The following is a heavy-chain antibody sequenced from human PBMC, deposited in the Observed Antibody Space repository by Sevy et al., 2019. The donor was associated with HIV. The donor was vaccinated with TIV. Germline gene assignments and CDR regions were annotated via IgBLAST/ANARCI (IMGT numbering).Heavy chain of an antibody. V-gene: IGHV1-2*02. CDR1: GYTFTGYY. CDR3: ARERSVTIIPHLDY. CDR2: IDPNSGGT. Sequence: ASVKVSCKASGYTFTGYYMHWVRQAPGQGLEWMGWIDPNSGGTNYAQKFQGRVTMTRDTSISTAYMELSRLRSDDTAVCYCARERSVTIIPHLDYWGQGTLVTVSS. D-gene: IGHD3-3*01. J-gene: IGHJ4*02.